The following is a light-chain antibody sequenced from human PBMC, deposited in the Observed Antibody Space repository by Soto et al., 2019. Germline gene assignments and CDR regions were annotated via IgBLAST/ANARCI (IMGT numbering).Light chain of an antibody. V-gene: IGKV3-11*01. CDR3: QQYKSWPPIT. CDR2: DAS. J-gene: IGKJ5*01. Sequence: EIVLTQSPDILSLSPGERATLSCRASQSVSSYLAWYQQKPGQAPRLLIYDASNRATGIPARFSGSGSGTEFTLTIISLQSEDFAIYYCQQYKSWPPITFGQGTRLEI. CDR1: QSVSSY.